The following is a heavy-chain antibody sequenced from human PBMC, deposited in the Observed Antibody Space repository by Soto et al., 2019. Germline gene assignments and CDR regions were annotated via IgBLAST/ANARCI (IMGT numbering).Heavy chain of an antibody. J-gene: IGHJ4*02. CDR1: GFTFTNYW. CDR2: VSTSGRST. CDR3: VKQAHGLDGVAFDY. Sequence: TGGSLRLSCVASGFTFTNYWMTWVRQVPGKGLEAISAVSTSGRSTYYADSVTDRFTISRDNSKNTLFLQMGSLRPEDTAIYYCVKQAHGLDGVAFDYWGQGTQVTVSS. D-gene: IGHD2-15*01. V-gene: IGHV3-64D*06.